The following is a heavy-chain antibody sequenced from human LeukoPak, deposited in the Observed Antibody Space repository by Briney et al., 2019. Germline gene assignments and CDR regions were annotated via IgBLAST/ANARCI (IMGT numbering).Heavy chain of an antibody. CDR3: AKGSDIVVVPPAGPFFDY. V-gene: IGHV3-7*03. CDR1: GFIFNDFW. D-gene: IGHD2-2*01. Sequence: GGSLRLSCTASGFIFNDFWMSWVRQAPGEGLEWVANIRQDGGAKNYVDSVKGRFTISRDNAKNTLYLQMNSLRAEDTAVYYCAKGSDIVVVPPAGPFFDYWGQGTLVTVSS. J-gene: IGHJ4*02. CDR2: IRQDGGAK.